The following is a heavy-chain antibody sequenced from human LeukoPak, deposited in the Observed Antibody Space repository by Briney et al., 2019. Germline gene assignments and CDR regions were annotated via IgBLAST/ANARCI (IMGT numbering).Heavy chain of an antibody. Sequence: GGSLRLSCAASGFTFSSYGMHWVRQAPGKGLEWVSAITGSSDDTYHADSVKGRFTISRDNSKNTLYLQMNSLRAEDMALYYCAKGSRNSRPYYFDLWGQGTLVTVSS. V-gene: IGHV3-23*01. CDR2: ITGSSDDT. CDR1: GFTFSSYG. CDR3: AKGSRNSRPYYFDL. D-gene: IGHD1-14*01. J-gene: IGHJ4*02.